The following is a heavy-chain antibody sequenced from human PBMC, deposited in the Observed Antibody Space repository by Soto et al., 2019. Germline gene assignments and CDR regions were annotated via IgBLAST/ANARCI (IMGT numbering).Heavy chain of an antibody. D-gene: IGHD3-16*01. CDR1: GFPFSSYA. Sequence: EMQLLESGGGLVQPGGSLRLSCVASGFPFSSYAMSWVRQTPGKGLEWVSGISGSGGRTYYADSVKGRFTISRDNSNNTLSLQMHILRVEGTAVYFCAKGGYYSLFDIWGQGTMVTVSA. CDR3: AKGGYYSLFDI. CDR2: ISGSGGRT. J-gene: IGHJ3*02. V-gene: IGHV3-23*01.